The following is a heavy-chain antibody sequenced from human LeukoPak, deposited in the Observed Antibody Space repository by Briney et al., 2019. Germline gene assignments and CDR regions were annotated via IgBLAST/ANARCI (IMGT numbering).Heavy chain of an antibody. Sequence: GASVKVPCKASGYTFTGYYMHWVRQAPGQGLEWMGWINPNSGGTNYAQKFQGRVTMTRDTSISTAYMELSRLRSDDTAVYYCARARKFVVVTATRGVGAFDIWGQGTMVTVSS. CDR2: INPNSGGT. D-gene: IGHD2-21*02. J-gene: IGHJ3*02. V-gene: IGHV1-2*02. CDR1: GYTFTGYY. CDR3: ARARKFVVVTATRGVGAFDI.